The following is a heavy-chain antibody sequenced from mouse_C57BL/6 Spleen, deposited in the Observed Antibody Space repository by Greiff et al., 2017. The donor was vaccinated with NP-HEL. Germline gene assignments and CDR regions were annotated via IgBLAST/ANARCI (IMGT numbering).Heavy chain of an antibody. CDR2: IYPGDGDT. Sequence: QVQLQQPGPELVKPGASVKISCKASGYAFSSSWMNWVKQRPGKGLEWIGRIYPGDGDTNYNGKFKGKATLTADKSSSTAYMQLSSLTSEDSAVYFCATHYYGSSLDYWGQGTTLTVSS. CDR3: ATHYYGSSLDY. V-gene: IGHV1-82*01. J-gene: IGHJ2*01. CDR1: GYAFSSSW. D-gene: IGHD1-1*01.